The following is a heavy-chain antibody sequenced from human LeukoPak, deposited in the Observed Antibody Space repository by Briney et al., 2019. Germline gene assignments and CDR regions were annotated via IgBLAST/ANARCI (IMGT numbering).Heavy chain of an antibody. CDR1: GYTLTSYD. CDR3: AREDYYDSGSNDY. J-gene: IGHJ4*02. D-gene: IGHD3-22*01. Sequence: GASVKVSCKASGYTLTSYDINWVRQVPGQGLEWMGWRNPNSGDTGYAQKFQGRVTITRDTSINTAYMELTSLRSEDTAVYYCAREDYYDSGSNDYWGQGTLVTVSS. V-gene: IGHV1-8*03. CDR2: RNPNSGDT.